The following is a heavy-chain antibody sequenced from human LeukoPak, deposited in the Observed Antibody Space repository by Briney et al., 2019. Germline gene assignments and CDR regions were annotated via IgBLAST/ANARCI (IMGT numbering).Heavy chain of an antibody. D-gene: IGHD1-1*01. CDR3: ARDTPNDSNHYYPNPIDY. J-gene: IGHJ4*02. CDR2: INPSGGST. Sequence: ASVKVSCKASGYTFTSYYMHWVRQAPGQALEWMGIINPSGGSTSYAQKFQGRVIMTRDTSTSTVYMELSSLRSEDTAVYYCARDTPNDSNHYYPNPIDYWGQGTLVTVSS. CDR1: GYTFTSYY. V-gene: IGHV1-46*01.